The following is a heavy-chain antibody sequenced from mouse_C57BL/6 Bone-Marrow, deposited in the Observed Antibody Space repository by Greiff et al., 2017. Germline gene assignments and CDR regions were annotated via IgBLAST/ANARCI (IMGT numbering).Heavy chain of an antibody. CDR2: INSDGGST. CDR1: EYEFPSHD. J-gene: IGHJ2*01. V-gene: IGHV5-2*01. Sequence: DVMLVESGGGLVQPGESLKLSCESNEYEFPSHDMSWVRKTPEKRLELVAAINSDGGSTYYPDPMERRFIISRDNTKKTLYLQMSSLRSEDTALYYCARHDGYYVENYFDYWGQGTTLTVSS. CDR3: ARHDGYYVENYFDY. D-gene: IGHD2-3*01.